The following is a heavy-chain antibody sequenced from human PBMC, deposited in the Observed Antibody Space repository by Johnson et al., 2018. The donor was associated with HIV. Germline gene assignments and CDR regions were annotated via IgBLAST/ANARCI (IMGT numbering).Heavy chain of an antibody. CDR1: GFTFSSYD. Sequence: VQLVESGGGLVQPGGSLRLSCAASGFTFSSYDMHWVRQATGKGLEWVGRIRGRANTYATAYAASLKGSFTISRDDSTNTAYLQMNSLTPEDTAVYYCATEVDAFDMWGQGTLVTVSS. J-gene: IGHJ3*02. V-gene: IGHV3-73*01. CDR2: IRGRANTYAT. CDR3: ATEVDAFDM.